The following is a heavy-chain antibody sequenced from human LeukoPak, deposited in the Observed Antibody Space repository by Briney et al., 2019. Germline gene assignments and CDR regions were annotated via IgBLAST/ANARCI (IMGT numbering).Heavy chain of an antibody. Sequence: GGSLRLSCAASGFTFSHYWMDWVRQAPGKGLEWVANIKEDGSEKYYVDSVEGRFTLSRDNSKNTLYLQMNSLRAEDTAVYYCARDQAGYFQHWGQGTLVTVSS. V-gene: IGHV3-7*01. CDR2: IKEDGSEK. CDR3: ARDQAGYFQH. J-gene: IGHJ1*01. CDR1: GFTFSHYW. D-gene: IGHD6-19*01.